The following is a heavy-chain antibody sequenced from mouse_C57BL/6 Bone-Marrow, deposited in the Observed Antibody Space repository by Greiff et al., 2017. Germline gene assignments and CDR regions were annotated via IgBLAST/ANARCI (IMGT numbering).Heavy chain of an antibody. Sequence: VQLQQSGAELVRPGTSVTVSCKASGYAFTNYLIEWVKQRPGQGLEWIGVINPGSGGTNYNEKFKGKATLTADKSSSTAYMQLSSLTSEDSAVYFCARRYDYDVGFAYWGQGTLVTVSA. D-gene: IGHD2-4*01. CDR3: ARRYDYDVGFAY. CDR1: GYAFTNYL. V-gene: IGHV1-54*01. J-gene: IGHJ3*01. CDR2: INPGSGGT.